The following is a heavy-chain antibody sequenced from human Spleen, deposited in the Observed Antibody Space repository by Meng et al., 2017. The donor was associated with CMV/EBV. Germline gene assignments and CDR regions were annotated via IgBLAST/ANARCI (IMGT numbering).Heavy chain of an antibody. J-gene: IGHJ5*02. D-gene: IGHD2-2*02. CDR2: IKSKTDGGTT. V-gene: IGHV3-15*01. CDR1: NDW. CDR3: TTDRFCSSTSCYRYLGFDP. Sequence: NDWMSWVRQAPGKGLEWVGRIKSKTDGGTTDYAAPLKGRFTISREDSQNTLYLQMNSLKTEDTAVYFCTTDRFCSSTSCYRYLGFDPWGQGALVTVSS.